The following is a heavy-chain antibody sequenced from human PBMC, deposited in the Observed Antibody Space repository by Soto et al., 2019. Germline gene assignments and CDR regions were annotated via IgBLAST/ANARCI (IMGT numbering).Heavy chain of an antibody. CDR3: ATYYYDSSGYYYELGYYYYGMDV. J-gene: IGHJ6*02. D-gene: IGHD3-22*01. CDR2: IIPIFGTA. CDR1: GGTFSSYA. Sequence: SVKVSCKASGGTFSSYAISWVRQAPGQGLEWMGGIIPIFGTANYAQKFQGRVTITADESTSTAYMELSSLRSEDTAVYYCATYYYDSSGYYYELGYYYYGMDVWG. V-gene: IGHV1-69*13.